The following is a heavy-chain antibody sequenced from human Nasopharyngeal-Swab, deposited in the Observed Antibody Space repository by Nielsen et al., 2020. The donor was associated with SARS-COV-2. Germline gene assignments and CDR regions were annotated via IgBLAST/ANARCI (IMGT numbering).Heavy chain of an antibody. J-gene: IGHJ5*02. Sequence: SETLSLTCTVSGGSISSYYWSWIRQPPGKGLEWIGYIYHSGSTNYNPSLKSRVTISVDTSKNQFSLKLSSVTAADTAVYYCARSYSSSWYGFDPWGQGTLVTVSS. CDR3: ARSYSSSWYGFDP. D-gene: IGHD6-13*01. CDR1: GGSISSYY. CDR2: IYHSGST. V-gene: IGHV4-59*01.